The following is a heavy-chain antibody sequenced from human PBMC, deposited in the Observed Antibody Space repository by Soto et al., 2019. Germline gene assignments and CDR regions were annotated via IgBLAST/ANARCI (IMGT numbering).Heavy chain of an antibody. CDR2: ISVDGSHK. CDR1: GFSFGSYG. Sequence: QGQLVESGGGLAQPGRSLRLSCAASGFSFGSYGMHWVRQAPGKGLDWVAVISVDGSHKYYADSVKGRFTISRDNSKNTLSLRLNRLTTEDTAIYYCVRAGGEQQVDSFYYYGLDVWGQGTMVTVSS. CDR3: VRAGGEQQVDSFYYYGLDV. V-gene: IGHV3-30*03. J-gene: IGHJ6*02. D-gene: IGHD6-13*01.